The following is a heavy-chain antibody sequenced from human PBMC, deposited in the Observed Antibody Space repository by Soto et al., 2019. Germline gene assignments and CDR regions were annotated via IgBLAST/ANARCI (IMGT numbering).Heavy chain of an antibody. CDR3: VMVDNYVTPTPQDV. V-gene: IGHV1-18*01. D-gene: IGHD3-16*01. Sequence: QVQLVQSGDEVKKPGASVKVSCKASGYIFVNYGIAWVRQAPGQGLEWMGWISPYTGNTHSASKVQRRLNMTTDTSTSTAYMDLGSLTSDDTAVYYCVMVDNYVTPTPQDVWGQGTTVTVSS. J-gene: IGHJ6*02. CDR1: GYIFVNYG. CDR2: ISPYTGNT.